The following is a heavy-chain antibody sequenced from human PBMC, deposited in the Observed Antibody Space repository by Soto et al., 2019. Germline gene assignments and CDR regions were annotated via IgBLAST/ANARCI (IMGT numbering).Heavy chain of an antibody. CDR3: ARLAGYCSGTSCYGYYGMDV. V-gene: IGHV4-39*01. D-gene: IGHD2-2*01. CDR2: FHYSGRT. Sequence: SETLSLTCSVSGGSISSGPYSWGWIRQPPGKRLEWIGTFHYSGRTYYSPSLESRVTISVDTSKNQFSLKVSSVTAADTAVFYCARLAGYCSGTSCYGYYGMDVWGQGTTVTVS. J-gene: IGHJ6*02. CDR1: GGSISSGPYS.